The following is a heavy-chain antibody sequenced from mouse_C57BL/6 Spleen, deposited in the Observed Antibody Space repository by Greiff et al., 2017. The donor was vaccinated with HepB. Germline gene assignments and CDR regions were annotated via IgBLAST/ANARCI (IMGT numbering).Heavy chain of an antibody. D-gene: IGHD2-1*01. CDR1: GYTFTSYW. Sequence: VKLQQPGAELVKPGASVKMSCKASGYTFTSYWITWVKQRPGQGLEWIGDIYPGSGSTNYNEKFKSKATLTVDTSSSTAYMQLSSLTSEDSAVYYCAKDGNYGGAMDYWGQGTSVTVSS. CDR2: IYPGSGST. J-gene: IGHJ4*01. V-gene: IGHV1-55*01. CDR3: AKDGNYGGAMDY.